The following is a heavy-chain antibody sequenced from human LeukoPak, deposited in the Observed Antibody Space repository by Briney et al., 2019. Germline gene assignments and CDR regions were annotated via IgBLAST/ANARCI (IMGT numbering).Heavy chain of an antibody. J-gene: IGHJ6*02. CDR1: GFTFSSYA. Sequence: GGSLRLSCAASGFTFSSYAMHWVRQAPGKGLEWVAVISYDGSNKYYADSVKGRFTISRDNSKNTLYLQMNSLRAEDTAVYYCARYYYDSSGSYYGMDVWGQGTTVTVSS. V-gene: IGHV3-30-3*01. D-gene: IGHD3-22*01. CDR3: ARYYYDSSGSYYGMDV. CDR2: ISYDGSNK.